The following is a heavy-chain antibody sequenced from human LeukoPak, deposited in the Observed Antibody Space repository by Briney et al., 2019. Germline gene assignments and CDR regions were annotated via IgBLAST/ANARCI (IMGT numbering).Heavy chain of an antibody. CDR1: GFPLSSYS. D-gene: IGHD2-15*01. V-gene: IGHV3-48*01. CDR3: VRVKGSYFDY. Sequence: GGSLRLSCAASGFPLSSYSINWVRQAPGKGLEWVSYISSSGSAIYYVDSVKGRFTVSRDNAKSSLFLQMNSPRAEDKAVYYCVRVKGSYFDYWSQGALVTVSS. CDR2: ISSSGSAI. J-gene: IGHJ4*02.